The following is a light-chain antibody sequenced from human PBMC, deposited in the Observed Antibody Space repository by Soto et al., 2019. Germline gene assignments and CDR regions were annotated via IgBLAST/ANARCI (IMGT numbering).Light chain of an antibody. J-gene: IGKJ1*01. CDR1: QTISSW. V-gene: IGKV1-5*01. Sequence: DIHMTQYPSTLSAFVGDRVTITCRASQTISSWLAWYQQKPGKAAKLLIYDVSSLKSGVPSRFSGSGSGTEFTLTISSLQPDDFATYYCQQYNTFWTFGQGTKVDFK. CDR2: DVS. CDR3: QQYNTFWT.